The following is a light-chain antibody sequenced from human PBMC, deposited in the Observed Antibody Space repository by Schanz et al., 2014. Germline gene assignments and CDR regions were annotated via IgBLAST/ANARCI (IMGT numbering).Light chain of an antibody. CDR3: ISYTSSRTKGV. CDR2: DVS. CDR1: SSDVGGYNY. V-gene: IGLV2-14*01. J-gene: IGLJ3*02. Sequence: QSALTQPASVSGSPGQSITISCTGTSSDVGGYNYVSWYQQHPGKAPKLMIYDVSKRPSGVPDRFSGSRSGNTASLTISGLQPEDEADYYCISYTSSRTKGVFGGGTKLTVL.